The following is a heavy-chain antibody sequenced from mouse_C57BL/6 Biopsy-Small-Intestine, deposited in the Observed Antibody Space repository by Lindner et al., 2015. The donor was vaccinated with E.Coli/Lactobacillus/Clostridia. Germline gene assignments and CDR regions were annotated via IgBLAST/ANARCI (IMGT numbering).Heavy chain of an antibody. D-gene: IGHD2-5*01. CDR1: GYAFTNYL. V-gene: IGHV1-54*01. CDR3: ARSDSNYGGDY. Sequence: VQLQESGAELVRPGTSVKVSCKASGYAFTNYLIEWVKQRPGQGLEWIGVINPGSGGTNYNEKFKGKATLTADKSSSTAYMQLSSLTSEDSAVHFCARSDSNYGGDYWGQGTTLTVSS. CDR2: INPGSGGT. J-gene: IGHJ2*01.